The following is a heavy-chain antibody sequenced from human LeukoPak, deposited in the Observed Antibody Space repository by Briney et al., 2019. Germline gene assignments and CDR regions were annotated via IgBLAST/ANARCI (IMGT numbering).Heavy chain of an antibody. CDR3: ARDRCGGDCYSAYYYGMDV. D-gene: IGHD2-21*02. J-gene: IGHJ6*02. CDR2: ISSSSSYI. V-gene: IGHV3-21*01. CDR1: GFTFSSYS. Sequence: GGSLRLSCAASGFTFSSYSMNWVRQAPGKGLEWVSSISSSSSYIYYADSVKGRFTISRDNAKNSLYLQMNSLRAEDTTVYYCARDRCGGDCYSAYYYGMDVWGQGTTVTVSS.